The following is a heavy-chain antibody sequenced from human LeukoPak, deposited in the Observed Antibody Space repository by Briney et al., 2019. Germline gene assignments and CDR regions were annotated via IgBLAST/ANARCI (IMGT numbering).Heavy chain of an antibody. J-gene: IGHJ4*02. CDR1: GFTFSSYA. Sequence: PGGSLRLSCAASGFTFSSYAMHWVRQAPGKGLEWVAVISYDGSNKYYADSVKGRFTISRDNSKNTLYLQMDSLRGDDAAVYYRAKAVGSISWSFDYWGQGTLVTVSS. D-gene: IGHD6-13*01. V-gene: IGHV3-30-3*01. CDR3: AKAVGSISWSFDY. CDR2: ISYDGSNK.